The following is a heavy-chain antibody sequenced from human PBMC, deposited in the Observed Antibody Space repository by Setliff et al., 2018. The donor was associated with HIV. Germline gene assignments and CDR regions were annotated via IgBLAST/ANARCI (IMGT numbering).Heavy chain of an antibody. CDR1: GLTLSSYA. CDR3: AKAASNLAAAGGPLDM. D-gene: IGHD6-13*01. V-gene: IGHV3-23*01. Sequence: PGGSLRLSCVASGLTLSSYAMNWVRQAPGKGLEWLSGISNTGSSTYYGDSVKGRFTISRDKSRNIVFLQMKSLRVEATALYYCAKAASNLAAAGGPLDMWGPGTVVTVSS. J-gene: IGHJ3*02. CDR2: ISNTGSST.